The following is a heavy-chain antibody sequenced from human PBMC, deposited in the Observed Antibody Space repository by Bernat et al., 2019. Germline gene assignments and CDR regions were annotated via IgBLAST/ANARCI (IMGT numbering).Heavy chain of an antibody. Sequence: QVTLRESGPALVKPTQTLTLTCTFSGFSLSTSGMCVSWIRQPPGKALEWLARIDWDDDKYYSTSLKTRLTISKDTSKNQVVLTMTNMDPVDTATYYCARICCSSTSCYEDYWGQGTLVTVSS. CDR2: IDWDDDK. J-gene: IGHJ4*02. D-gene: IGHD2-2*01. V-gene: IGHV2-70*15. CDR3: ARICCSSTSCYEDY. CDR1: GFSLSTSGMC.